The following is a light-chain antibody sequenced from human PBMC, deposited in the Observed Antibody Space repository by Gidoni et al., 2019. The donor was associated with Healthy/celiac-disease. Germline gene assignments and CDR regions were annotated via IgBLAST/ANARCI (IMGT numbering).Light chain of an antibody. CDR1: QSISSY. CDR2: AAS. J-gene: IGKJ2*01. CDR3: QQSYSSPVT. V-gene: IGKV1-39*01. Sequence: DIQMTKSPSSLSASIGDRVTITCRASQSISSYLNWYQQKPGKAPKLLMYAASSLQSGVPSRFSGSGSGTDFTLTISSLQPEDFATYYCQQSYSSPVTFGQXTKLEIK.